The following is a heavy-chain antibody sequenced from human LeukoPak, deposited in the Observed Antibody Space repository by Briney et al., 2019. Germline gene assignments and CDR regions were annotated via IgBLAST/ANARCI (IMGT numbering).Heavy chain of an antibody. CDR1: GGSISSGSYY. V-gene: IGHV4-61*02. D-gene: IGHD3-10*01. Sequence: SETLSLTCSVSGGSISSGSYYWSWIRQPAGKGLEWIGRIYTSGSTNYNPSLKSRVTISVDTSKNQFSLKLSSVTAADTAVYYCARDLNYLGFDYWGQGTLVTVSS. J-gene: IGHJ4*02. CDR2: IYTSGST. CDR3: ARDLNYLGFDY.